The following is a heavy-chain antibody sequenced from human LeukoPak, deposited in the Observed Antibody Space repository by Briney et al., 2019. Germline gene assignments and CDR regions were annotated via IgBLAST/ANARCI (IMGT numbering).Heavy chain of an antibody. D-gene: IGHD2-15*01. J-gene: IGHJ4*02. Sequence: NVSGPTLVKPTQTLTLTCTFSGFSLSTSGMGVGWIRQPPGEALEWLTLIYWNDDKRYSPSLKSRLTITKDTSKNQVVLTMTNMDPVDTATYYCARILRGVSDYWGQGTLVTVSS. CDR3: ARILRGVSDY. CDR2: IYWNDDK. CDR1: GFSLSTSGMG. V-gene: IGHV2-5*01.